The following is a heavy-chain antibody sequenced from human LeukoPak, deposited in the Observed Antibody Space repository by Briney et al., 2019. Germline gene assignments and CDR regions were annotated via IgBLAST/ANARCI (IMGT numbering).Heavy chain of an antibody. D-gene: IGHD2-21*02. CDR3: ARDKCGGDCYEDWFDP. CDR1: GGSIRSYH. CDR2: IYTSGST. Sequence: SETLSLTCTVSGGSIRSYHWSWIRQPAGKGLEWIGRIYTSGSTNYNPSLKSRVTMSLDTSKNQFSLKLSPVTAADTAVYYCARDKCGGDCYEDWFDPWGQGTLVTVSS. J-gene: IGHJ5*02. V-gene: IGHV4-4*07.